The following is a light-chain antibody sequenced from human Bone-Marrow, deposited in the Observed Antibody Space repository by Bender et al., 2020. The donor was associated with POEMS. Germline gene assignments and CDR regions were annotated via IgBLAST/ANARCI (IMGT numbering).Light chain of an antibody. V-gene: IGLV6-57*03. CDR3: QSYDTSNRV. J-gene: IGLJ3*02. CDR1: SGSIVSKY. Sequence: NFMLTQPHSVSESPGKTVTISCTRSSGSIVSKYVQWYHQRPGSAPTTIIYEDNRRPPGVPDRFSGSIDSSSNSASLTIFGLQSEDGGDYYCQSYDTSNRVFGGGTKLTVL. CDR2: EDN.